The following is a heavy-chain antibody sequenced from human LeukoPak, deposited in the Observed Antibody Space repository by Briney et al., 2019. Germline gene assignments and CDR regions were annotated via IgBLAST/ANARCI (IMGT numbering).Heavy chain of an antibody. D-gene: IGHD4-23*01. Sequence: SETLSLTCAVYGGSFSGYYWSWIRQPPGKGLEWIGEINHSGSTNYNPSLKSRVTISVDTSKNQFSLKLSSVTAADTAVYYCARDIGYGGGMDVWGKGTTVTVSS. CDR3: ARDIGYGGGMDV. CDR1: GGSFSGYY. CDR2: INHSGST. V-gene: IGHV4-34*01. J-gene: IGHJ6*03.